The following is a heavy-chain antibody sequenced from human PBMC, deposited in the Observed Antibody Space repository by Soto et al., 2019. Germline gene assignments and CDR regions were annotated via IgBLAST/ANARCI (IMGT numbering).Heavy chain of an antibody. J-gene: IGHJ5*02. CDR3: ARAVLVPAANRNNWFDP. Sequence: QLQLQESGSGLVKPSQTLSLTCAVSGGSISSGGYSWSWIRQPPGKGPEWIGYIYHSGSTYYNPSLKSRGTISVDRSKNQISLNLSSVTAADTAVYYCARAVLVPAANRNNWFDPWGQGTLVTVSS. CDR2: IYHSGST. V-gene: IGHV4-30-2*01. D-gene: IGHD2-2*01. CDR1: GGSISSGGYS.